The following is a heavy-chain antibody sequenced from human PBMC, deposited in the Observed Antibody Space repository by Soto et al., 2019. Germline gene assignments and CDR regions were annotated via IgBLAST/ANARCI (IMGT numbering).Heavy chain of an antibody. V-gene: IGHV4-61*01. Sequence: SETLSLTCTVSGGSVSSASYYWIWIPQRTGQGLEWVVYVYDTRSTNDDPSLNSRVTISVDTSKNQFSLKLTAVTAADTAMCYCARAWEHLYFDYWGQGTLVTVSS. CDR1: GGSVSSASYY. D-gene: IGHD1-26*01. CDR2: VYDTRST. J-gene: IGHJ4*02. CDR3: ARAWEHLYFDY.